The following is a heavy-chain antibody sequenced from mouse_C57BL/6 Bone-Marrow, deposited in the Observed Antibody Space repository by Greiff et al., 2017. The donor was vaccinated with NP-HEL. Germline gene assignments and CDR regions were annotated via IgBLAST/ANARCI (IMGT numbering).Heavy chain of an antibody. Sequence: EVQLVESGPGLVKPSQSLSLTCSVTGYSITSGYYWNWIRQFPGNKLEWMGYISYDGSNNYNPSLKNRISITRDTSKNQFFLKLNSVTTEDTATYYCARETMITYYFDYWGQGTTLTVSS. V-gene: IGHV3-6*01. CDR3: ARETMITYYFDY. D-gene: IGHD2-4*01. J-gene: IGHJ2*01. CDR1: GYSITSGYY. CDR2: ISYDGSN.